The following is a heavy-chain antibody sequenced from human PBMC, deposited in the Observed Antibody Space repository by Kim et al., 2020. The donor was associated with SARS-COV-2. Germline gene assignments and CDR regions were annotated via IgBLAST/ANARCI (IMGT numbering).Heavy chain of an antibody. CDR1: NGSISSGGYY. CDR3: ARAGIAAAEGGFDP. CDR2: INYSGST. Sequence: SETLSLTCTVSNGSISSGGYYWSWIRQHQGKGLEWIGYINYSGSTFYNPSLKSRVTISVDTSKNQFSLKLSSVTAEDTAVYYCARAGIAAAEGGFDPWGQGTLVTVSS. D-gene: IGHD6-13*01. J-gene: IGHJ5*02. V-gene: IGHV4-31*03.